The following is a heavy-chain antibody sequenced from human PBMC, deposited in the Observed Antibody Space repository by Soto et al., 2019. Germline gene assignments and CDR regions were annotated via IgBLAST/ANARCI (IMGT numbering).Heavy chain of an antibody. J-gene: IGHJ4*02. CDR3: VSLNGRNVVAN. CDR1: GVSISSSSYY. Sequence: QLRLQESGPGLVKPSETLSLTCAVSGVSISSSSYYWGWIRQPPGKGLEWIGSISYSGRTYYTPSLKSRVTISVDTSKTQFSLKLSSVTAADTALYYCVSLNGRNVVANWGQGTLVTVSS. CDR2: ISYSGRT. D-gene: IGHD2-15*01. V-gene: IGHV4-39*01.